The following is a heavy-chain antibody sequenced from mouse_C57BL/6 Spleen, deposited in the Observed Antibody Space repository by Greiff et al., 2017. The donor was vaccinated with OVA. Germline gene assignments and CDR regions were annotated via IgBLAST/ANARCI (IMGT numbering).Heavy chain of an antibody. V-gene: IGHV1-76*01. D-gene: IGHD2-1*01. CDR1: GYTFTDYS. CDR2: IYPGSGNT. J-gene: IGHJ4*01. CDR3: ARSGDYGNLYYAMDY. Sequence: VQLQQSGAELVRPGASVKLSCKASGYTFTDYSINWVKQRPGQGLEWIARIYPGSGNTYYNEKFKGKATLTAEKSSSTAYMQLSSLTSEDSAVYFCARSGDYGNLYYAMDYWGQGTSVTVSS.